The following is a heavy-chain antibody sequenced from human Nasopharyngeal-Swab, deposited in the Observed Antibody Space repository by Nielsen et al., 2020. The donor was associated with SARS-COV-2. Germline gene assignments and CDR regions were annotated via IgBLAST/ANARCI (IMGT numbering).Heavy chain of an antibody. Sequence: GESLKISCAASGFTFSNHGMHWVRQPPGKGLEWVANIWNAGSNKYYADSVKGRFTISRDNSKNTLFLQTSSLRAEDTAVYYCARDPFQLFFDWFPYGMDVWGQGTTVSVSS. J-gene: IGHJ6*02. CDR3: ARDPFQLFFDWFPYGMDV. CDR1: GFTFSNHG. V-gene: IGHV3-33*01. CDR2: IWNAGSNK. D-gene: IGHD3/OR15-3a*01.